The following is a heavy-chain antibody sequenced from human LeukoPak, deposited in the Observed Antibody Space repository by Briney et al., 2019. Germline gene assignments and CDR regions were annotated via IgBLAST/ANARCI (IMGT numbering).Heavy chain of an antibody. CDR2: INPNSGGT. Sequence: ASVKVSCKASGHTFTGYYMHWVRQAPGQGLEWMGWINPNSGGTNYAQKFQGRVTMTRDTSISTAYMELSRLRSDDTAVYYCARGLRVLYSSGWGLNYYYYYMDVWGKGTTVTVSS. CDR1: GHTFTGYY. V-gene: IGHV1-2*02. J-gene: IGHJ6*03. D-gene: IGHD6-19*01. CDR3: ARGLRVLYSSGWGLNYYYYYMDV.